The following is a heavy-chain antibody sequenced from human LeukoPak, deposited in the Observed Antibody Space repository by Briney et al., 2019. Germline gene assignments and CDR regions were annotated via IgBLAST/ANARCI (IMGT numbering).Heavy chain of an antibody. J-gene: IGHJ4*02. CDR3: ARDVGGAGSH. D-gene: IGHD3-10*01. CDR1: GYTFTRYW. Sequence: GESLRLSCAASGYTFTRYWMHWIRQAPGEGLVRVARIDEYGTTIDYADSVRDRFTISRDNARNTLYLHMNSLKAEDTAMYYCARDVGGAGSHWGQGSLVTVSS. V-gene: IGHV3-74*01. CDR2: IDEYGTTI.